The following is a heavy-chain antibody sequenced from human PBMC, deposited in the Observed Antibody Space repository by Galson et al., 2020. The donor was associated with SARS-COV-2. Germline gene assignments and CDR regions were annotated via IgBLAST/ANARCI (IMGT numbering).Heavy chain of an antibody. V-gene: IGHV3-20*04. CDR1: GFIFEDYG. D-gene: IGHD3-16*01. CDR2: IIRNGAST. Sequence: GGSLKLSCAASGFIFEDYGMSWVRQAPGKGLEWVSGIIRNGASTGNADSVKGRITISRDNAKNFLYLQMNSLRVEDTALYYCARGYLGGPFDLWGQGILVTVSS. CDR3: ARGYLGGPFDL. J-gene: IGHJ4*02.